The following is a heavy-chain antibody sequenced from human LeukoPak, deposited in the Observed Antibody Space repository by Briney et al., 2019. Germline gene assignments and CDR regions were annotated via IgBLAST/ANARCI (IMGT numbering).Heavy chain of an antibody. J-gene: IGHJ6*03. CDR1: GGSISSYY. Sequence: SETLSLTCTVSGGSISSYYWSWIRQPPGKGLEWIGYIYYSGSTNYNPSLKSRVTISVDTSKNQFSLKLSSVTAADTAVYYCARDIYATVTRGYYYYYMDVWSKGTTVTISS. CDR2: IYYSGST. D-gene: IGHD4-17*01. V-gene: IGHV4-59*12. CDR3: ARDIYATVTRGYYYYYMDV.